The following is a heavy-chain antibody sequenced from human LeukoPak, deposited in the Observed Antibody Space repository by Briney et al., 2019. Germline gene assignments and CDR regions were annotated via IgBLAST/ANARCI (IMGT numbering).Heavy chain of an antibody. V-gene: IGHV3-48*03. Sequence: GGSLRLSCAASGFTFKTFEMDWVRQAPGRGLEWVSYISSGSSTIYYADSVKGRFTISRDNAKNSLYLQMDSLRAEDTAVYYCARHPNLNDYGVSSPSYWGQGTLVTASS. CDR1: GFTFKTFE. CDR3: ARHPNLNDYGVSSPSY. D-gene: IGHD4/OR15-4a*01. CDR2: ISSGSSTI. J-gene: IGHJ4*02.